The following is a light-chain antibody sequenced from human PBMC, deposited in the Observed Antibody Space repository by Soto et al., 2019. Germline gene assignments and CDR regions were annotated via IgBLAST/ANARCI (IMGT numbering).Light chain of an antibody. Sequence: IVLTQSPGTLSLSPGERATLSCRASQSVRTSYFAWYQQKPGQAPRLLIYGASSRATGIPDRFSGSGSGTDFTLTISRLEPEDFAVYYCQQYNDWPTFGQGTKVDIK. CDR3: QQYNDWPT. CDR2: GAS. V-gene: IGKV3-20*01. J-gene: IGKJ1*01. CDR1: QSVRTSY.